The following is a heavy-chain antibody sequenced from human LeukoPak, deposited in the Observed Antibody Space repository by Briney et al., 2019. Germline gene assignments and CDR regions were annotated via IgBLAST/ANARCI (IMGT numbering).Heavy chain of an antibody. V-gene: IGHV3-23*01. CDR1: GFTFSSYA. J-gene: IGHJ4*02. Sequence: GGSLRLSCAASGFTFSSYAMSWVRQAPGEGLEWVSAISGSGGSTYYADAMKGRFTISRDNSKNTLYLQMNSLGAEDTAVYYCAKHRDILTGYYEGDYWGQGTLVTVSS. CDR2: ISGSGGST. CDR3: AKHRDILTGYYEGDY. D-gene: IGHD3-9*01.